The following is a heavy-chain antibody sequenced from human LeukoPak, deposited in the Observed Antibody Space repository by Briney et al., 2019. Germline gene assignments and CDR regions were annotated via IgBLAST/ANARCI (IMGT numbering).Heavy chain of an antibody. CDR3: TTDVDTANDY. CDR1: GFTFSNAW. V-gene: IGHV3-15*01. D-gene: IGHD5-18*01. J-gene: IGHJ4*02. CDR2: IKSKTDGGTT. Sequence: GGSLRLSCAASGFTFSNAWMSWVRQAPGKGLEWGGRIKSKTDGGTTDYAAPVKGRFTISSDDSKNPLYRQRNSLKTEHTAVYYCTTDVDTANDYWGQGTLVTVPS.